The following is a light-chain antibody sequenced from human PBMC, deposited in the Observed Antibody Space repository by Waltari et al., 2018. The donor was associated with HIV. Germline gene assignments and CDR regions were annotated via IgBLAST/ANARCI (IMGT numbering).Light chain of an antibody. J-gene: IGLJ3*02. CDR3: QSFDGITAV. V-gene: IGLV6-57*02. CDR1: SGRIASNY. Sequence: NLMLTQPHSVSESPRKTVTISCTGSSGRIASNYVQRYQQRPGSAPTTVIFEDNQRSSGVPDRFSGSIDSSSNSASLTISRLKTEDEADYYCQSFDGITAVFGGGTKLTVL. CDR2: EDN.